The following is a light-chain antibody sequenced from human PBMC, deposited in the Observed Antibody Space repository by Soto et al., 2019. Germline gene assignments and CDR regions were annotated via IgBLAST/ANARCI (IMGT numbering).Light chain of an antibody. CDR2: AAS. J-gene: IGKJ1*01. Sequence: DIPMTQSPSSLSASVGDRVTLTCRASQGISNYLAWFQQKPGKVPKLLIYAASTLQSGVPSRFSGSGSGTDFTLTISSLQPEDVATHYCQRYNSAPQTFGQGTKVEIK. CDR3: QRYNSAPQT. CDR1: QGISNY. V-gene: IGKV1-27*01.